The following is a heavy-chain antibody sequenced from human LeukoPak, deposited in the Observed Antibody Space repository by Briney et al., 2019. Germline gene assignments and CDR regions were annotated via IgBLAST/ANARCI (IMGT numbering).Heavy chain of an antibody. CDR1: GFTFSSYS. D-gene: IGHD3-3*01. V-gene: IGHV4-34*01. Sequence: GSLRLSCAASGFTFSSYSMNWVRQPPGKGLEWIGEINHSGSTNYNPSLKSRVTISVDTSKNQFSLKLSSVTAADTAVYYCARAGITIFGVAYYYYYYGMDVWGQGTTVTVSS. J-gene: IGHJ6*02. CDR3: ARAGITIFGVAYYYYYYGMDV. CDR2: INHSGST.